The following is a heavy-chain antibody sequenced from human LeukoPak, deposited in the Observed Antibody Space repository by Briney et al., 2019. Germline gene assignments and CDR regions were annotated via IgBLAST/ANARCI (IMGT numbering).Heavy chain of an antibody. CDR2: INHSGST. V-gene: IGHV4-34*01. CDR1: GGSFSGYY. D-gene: IGHD3-10*01. J-gene: IGHJ4*02. CDR3: AREALITMIREVYFDY. Sequence: SETLSLTCAVYGGSFSGYYWSWIRQPPGKGLEWIGEINHSGSTNYNPSLKSRVSTSVDTSKNQFSLKLSSVTAADTAVYYCAREALITMIREVYFDYWGQGNLVTVSS.